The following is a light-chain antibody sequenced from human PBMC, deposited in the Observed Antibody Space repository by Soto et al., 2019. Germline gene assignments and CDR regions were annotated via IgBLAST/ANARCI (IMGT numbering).Light chain of an antibody. Sequence: EIVMTQSPATLSVSPGERATLSCRASQSIATHLAWYQRKPGQTPRLLIYGASTRATGVPARFSGSGSGTEFTLTISSLQSEDFAVYYCQQYDTWPPHAFGQGTRLEI. CDR2: GAS. J-gene: IGKJ2*01. CDR3: QQYDTWPPHA. V-gene: IGKV3-15*01. CDR1: QSIATH.